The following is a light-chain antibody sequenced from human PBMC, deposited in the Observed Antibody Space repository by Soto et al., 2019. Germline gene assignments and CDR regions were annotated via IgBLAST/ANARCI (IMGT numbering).Light chain of an antibody. CDR3: QQYNSWPFT. J-gene: IGKJ3*01. Sequence: EIMMTQSPVTLSVSPGERATLSCRASQSVNSNLAWYQQKPGQAPRLLIHGASTRATGIPASLIGNGSGAEFTLTASSLQPEDFAVSYCQQYNSWPFTFGPGTQVDIK. V-gene: IGKV3-15*01. CDR2: GAS. CDR1: QSVNSN.